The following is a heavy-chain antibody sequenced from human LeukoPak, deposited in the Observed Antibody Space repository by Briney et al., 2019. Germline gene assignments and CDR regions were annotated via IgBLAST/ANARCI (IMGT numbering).Heavy chain of an antibody. D-gene: IGHD3-22*01. J-gene: IGHJ3*02. CDR1: GYTFTSYD. V-gene: IGHV1-8*01. Sequence: GASVKVSCKASGYTFTSYDINWVRQATGQGLEWMGWMNPNSGNTGYAQKFQGRVTMTRNTSISTAYMELSSLRSEDTAVYYCARGQGEVVITGWDAFDIWGQGTMVTVSS. CDR2: MNPNSGNT. CDR3: ARGQGEVVITGWDAFDI.